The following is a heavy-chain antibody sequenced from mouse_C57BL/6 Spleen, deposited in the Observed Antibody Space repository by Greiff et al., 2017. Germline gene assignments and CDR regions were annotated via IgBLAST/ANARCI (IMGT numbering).Heavy chain of an antibody. J-gene: IGHJ1*03. CDR2: IYPGSGST. V-gene: IGHV1-55*01. D-gene: IGHD1-1*01. CDR3: ARGGIYYYGSSYWYFDV. Sequence: QVQLQQPGAELVKPGASVKMSCKASGYTFTSYWITWVKQRPGQGLEWIGDIYPGSGSTNYNEKFKSKATLTVDTSSSTAYMQLSSLTSEDSAVYYCARGGIYYYGSSYWYFDVWGTGTTVTVSS. CDR1: GYTFTSYW.